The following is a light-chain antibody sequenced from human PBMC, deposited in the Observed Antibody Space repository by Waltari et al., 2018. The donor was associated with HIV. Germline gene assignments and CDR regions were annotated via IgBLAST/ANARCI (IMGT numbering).Light chain of an antibody. J-gene: IGKJ1*01. CDR2: WAT. Sequence: IVMTQSPESLAVSPGETAIINCKSGQSLLHTFDKRNYLGWYQQRPGKPPKLIIYWATIRESWVPARFSGSASGTNFSLTITNFVSEDVAVYYCQQSYATPTFGQGTKLEI. CDR1: QSLLHTFDKRNY. V-gene: IGKV4-1*01. CDR3: QQSYATPT.